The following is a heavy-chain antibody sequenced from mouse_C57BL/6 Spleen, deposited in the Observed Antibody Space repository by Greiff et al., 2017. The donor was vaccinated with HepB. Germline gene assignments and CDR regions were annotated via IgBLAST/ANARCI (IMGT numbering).Heavy chain of an antibody. Sequence: QVQLQQPGAELVKPGASVKLSCKASGYTFTSYWMQWVKQRPGQGLEWIGEIDPSDSYTNYNQKFKGKATLTVDTSSSTAYMQLSSLTSEDSAVYYCARWGGNYVWYFDVWGTGTTVTVSS. CDR2: IDPSDSYT. CDR3: ARWGGNYVWYFDV. J-gene: IGHJ1*03. D-gene: IGHD2-1*01. CDR1: GYTFTSYW. V-gene: IGHV1-50*01.